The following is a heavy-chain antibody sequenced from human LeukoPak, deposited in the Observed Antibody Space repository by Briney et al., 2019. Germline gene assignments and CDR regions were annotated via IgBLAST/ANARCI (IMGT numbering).Heavy chain of an antibody. Sequence: GGPLRLSCAASGFIFSNYGMNWVRQAPGKGLEWVSSISSSSTHIYYADSVKGRFTISRDNAKTSLYLQMNSLRADDTAVYYCARETGADSFDIWGQGTMVTVSS. J-gene: IGHJ3*02. CDR1: GFIFSNYG. CDR2: ISSSSTHI. V-gene: IGHV3-21*06. D-gene: IGHD1-14*01. CDR3: ARETGADSFDI.